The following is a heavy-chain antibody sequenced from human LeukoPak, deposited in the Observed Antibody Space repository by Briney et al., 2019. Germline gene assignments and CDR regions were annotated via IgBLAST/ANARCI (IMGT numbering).Heavy chain of an antibody. CDR2: IYTSGST. V-gene: IGHV4-4*07. CDR3: ASSYSSSSGLVFGY. CDR1: GGSISSYY. Sequence: PSETLSLTCTVSGGSISSYYWSWIRQPVGRGLEWIGRIYTSGSTNYNPSLKSRVTMSVDTSKNQFSLKLSSVTAADTAVYYCASSYSSSSGLVFGYWGQGTLVTVSS. D-gene: IGHD6-6*01. J-gene: IGHJ4*02.